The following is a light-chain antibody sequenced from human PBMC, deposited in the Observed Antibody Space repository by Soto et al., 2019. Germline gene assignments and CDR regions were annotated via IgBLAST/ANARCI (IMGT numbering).Light chain of an antibody. Sequence: QSALTQPASVSGSPGQSITISCTGTSSYVGGYNLVSWYQQHPGKAPQLMISEVSKRPSGISDRVSGSKSGSTASLTTSGLQAEDEADYYCCSYAGTSTHTVFGGGTQLTVL. CDR3: CSYAGTSTHTV. CDR2: EVS. V-gene: IGLV2-23*02. J-gene: IGLJ7*01. CDR1: SSYVGGYNL.